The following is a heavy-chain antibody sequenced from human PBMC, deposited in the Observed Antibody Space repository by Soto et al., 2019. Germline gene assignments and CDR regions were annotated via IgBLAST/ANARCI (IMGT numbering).Heavy chain of an antibody. V-gene: IGHV1-8*01. CDR1: GYTFTSYD. CDR3: ARDYVRDGSGSYVFDY. Sequence: ASVKVSCKASGYTFTSYDINWVRQATGQGLEWMGWMNPNSGNTGYAQKFQGRVTMTRNTSISTAYMELSSLRSEDTAVYYCARDYVRDGSGSYVFDYWGQGTLVTVSS. J-gene: IGHJ4*02. CDR2: MNPNSGNT. D-gene: IGHD3-10*01.